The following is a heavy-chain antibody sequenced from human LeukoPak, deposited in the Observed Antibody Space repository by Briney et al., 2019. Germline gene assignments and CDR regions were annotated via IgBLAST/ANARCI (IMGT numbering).Heavy chain of an antibody. D-gene: IGHD1-26*01. CDR2: VYSSGST. CDR1: GDSISSYY. CDR3: ARTVNSGSWFDP. V-gene: IGHV4-59*01. Sequence: SETLSLTCTVSGDSISSYYWSWIRQPPGKGLEWIGYVYSSGSTKYNPSLKSRVTISVDTSKNQISLKLSSVTAADTAVYYCARTVNSGSWFDPWGQGTLVTVSS. J-gene: IGHJ5*02.